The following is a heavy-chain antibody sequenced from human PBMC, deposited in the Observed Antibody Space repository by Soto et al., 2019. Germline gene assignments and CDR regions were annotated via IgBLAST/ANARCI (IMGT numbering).Heavy chain of an antibody. CDR3: ARATDRFLDYYYGVDV. D-gene: IGHD1-1*01. V-gene: IGHV4-30-2*01. CDR1: GGPISSSGYS. Sequence: QLQLQESGSGLVKPSQTLSLTCGVSGGPISSSGYSWNWIRQPPGKGLEWIGYIYHGGSTCYNPSLKSRVTISVDRSKNQFSLKLASVTAADTAVYYCARATDRFLDYYYGVDVWGQGTTVTVSS. CDR2: IYHGGST. J-gene: IGHJ6*02.